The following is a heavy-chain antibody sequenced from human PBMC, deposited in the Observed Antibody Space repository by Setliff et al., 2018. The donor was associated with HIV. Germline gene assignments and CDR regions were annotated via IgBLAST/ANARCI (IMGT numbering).Heavy chain of an antibody. CDR3: ARGLSFYDPGGFDY. V-gene: IGHV4-61*02. J-gene: IGHJ4*02. Sequence: PSETLSLTCTVSGGSISSGSYYWSWIRQPAGKGLEWIGRIYTSGSTNYNPSLKSRVTISADTSKNQFSLKLSSVTAADTAVYYCARGLSFYDPGGFDYWGQGTLVTVSS. D-gene: IGHD3-22*01. CDR1: GGSISSGSYY. CDR2: IYTSGST.